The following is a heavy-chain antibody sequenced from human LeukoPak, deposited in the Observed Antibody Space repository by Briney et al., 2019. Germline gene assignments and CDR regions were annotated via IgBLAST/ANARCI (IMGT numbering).Heavy chain of an antibody. V-gene: IGHV4-61*02. Sequence: SETLSLTCTVSGGSISSGSYYWSWIRQPAGKGLEWIGRIYTSGSTNYNPSLKSRVTISVDTSKNQFSLKLSSVTAADTAVYYCARDGGRQQLSYYWGQGTLVTVSS. CDR1: GGSISSGSYY. CDR2: IYTSGST. D-gene: IGHD6-13*01. CDR3: ARDGGRQQLSYY. J-gene: IGHJ4*02.